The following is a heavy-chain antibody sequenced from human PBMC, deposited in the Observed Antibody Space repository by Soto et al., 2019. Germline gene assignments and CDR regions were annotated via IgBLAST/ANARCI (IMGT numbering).Heavy chain of an antibody. CDR1: GGTFSSYA. V-gene: IGHV1-69*13. CDR3: ARDRYGPKTVTALRDWFDP. CDR2: IIPIFGTA. J-gene: IGHJ5*02. Sequence: SVKVSCKASGGTFSSYAISWVRQAPGQGLEWMGGIIPIFGTANYAQKFQGRVTITADESTSTAYMELSSLRSEDTAVYYCARDRYGPKTVTALRDWFDPWGQGTLVTVSS. D-gene: IGHD4-17*01.